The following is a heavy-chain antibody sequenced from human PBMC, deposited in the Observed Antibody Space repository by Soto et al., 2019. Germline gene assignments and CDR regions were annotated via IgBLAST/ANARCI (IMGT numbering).Heavy chain of an antibody. V-gene: IGHV3-30*18. CDR2: ISYDGSRQ. D-gene: IGHD3-10*01. Sequence: PGGSLRLSCAVSGFRFSSYGMHWVRQAPGKGLEWVALISYDGSRQYYADSVKGRFTISRDNSKNTLDLQLNSLRSEDTGIYYCAKDGPNKPHHGSEDFQFWGPGTLVTVSS. CDR1: GFRFSSYG. CDR3: AKDGPNKPHHGSEDFQF. J-gene: IGHJ4*02.